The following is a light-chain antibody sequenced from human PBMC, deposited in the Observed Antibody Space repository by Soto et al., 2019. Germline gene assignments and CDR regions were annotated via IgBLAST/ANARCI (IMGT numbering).Light chain of an antibody. CDR3: TSYAGGNNV. CDR2: EVN. V-gene: IGLV2-8*01. CDR1: SSDVGGYNY. J-gene: IGLJ1*01. Sequence: QSALTQPPSASGSPGQSVTISCTGTSSDVGGYNYVSWYQQYPGKVPKLMFYEVNKRPSGVPDRFSGSKSGNTASLTVSGLQADDEADYYCTSYAGGNNVFGTGTKLTVL.